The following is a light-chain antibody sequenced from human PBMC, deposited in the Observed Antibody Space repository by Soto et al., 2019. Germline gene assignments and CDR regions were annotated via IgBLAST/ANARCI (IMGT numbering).Light chain of an antibody. CDR2: GAS. J-gene: IGKJ2*01. V-gene: IGKV1-39*01. Sequence: DIKLTQSPSALSSSAGDRVTITCRASQGIRNDLGWYQQRSGKAPKLLMYGASYLKSGIPTRFSGSGSGTDFTLTISSLQPEDFAIYYCQQSYSTPRTFGQGTKVDIK. CDR3: QQSYSTPRT. CDR1: QGIRND.